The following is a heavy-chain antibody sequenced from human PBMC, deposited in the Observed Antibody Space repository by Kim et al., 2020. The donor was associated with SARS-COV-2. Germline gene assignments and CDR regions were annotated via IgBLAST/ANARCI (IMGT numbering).Heavy chain of an antibody. CDR2: IYYSGST. D-gene: IGHD3-16*02. Sequence: SETLSLTCTVSGGSISSYYWSWIRQPPGKGLEWIGYIYYSGSTNYNPSLKSRVTISVDTSKNQFSLKLSSVTAADTAVYYCARGGNNYVWGSYPNNWFDPWGQGTLVTVSS. CDR3: ARGGNNYVWGSYPNNWFDP. V-gene: IGHV4-59*13. J-gene: IGHJ5*02. CDR1: GGSISSYY.